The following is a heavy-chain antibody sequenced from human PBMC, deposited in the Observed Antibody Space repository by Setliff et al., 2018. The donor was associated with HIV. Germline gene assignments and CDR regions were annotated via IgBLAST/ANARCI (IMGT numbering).Heavy chain of an antibody. CDR3: ARTGYAFYV. CDR2: IHVSGST. J-gene: IGHJ3*01. CDR1: GGSMNANH. V-gene: IGHV4-59*08. Sequence: ASETLSLTCTVSGGSMNANHWSWIRQSPGQGPEWIAYIHVSGSTYFNPSLSSRVTISIDTSNNQFSLRLSSVTAADTAVYYCARTGYAFYVWGLGTMFTVSS.